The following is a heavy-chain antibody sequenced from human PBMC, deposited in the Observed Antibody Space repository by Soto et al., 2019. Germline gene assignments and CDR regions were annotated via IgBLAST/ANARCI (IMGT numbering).Heavy chain of an antibody. CDR3: AREERKGIISWFDP. V-gene: IGHV4-30-4*01. CDR1: GGSVSGVDYF. D-gene: IGHD2-21*01. J-gene: IGHJ5*02. Sequence: SETLSLTCTVSGGSVSGVDYFWSWIRQSPGKGLEWIGYIYYTGITHLNPSLKSRLTMAVDTSKNEFPLKLTSVSAADTAVYFCAREERKGIISWFDPWGQGTPVTVSS. CDR2: IYYTGIT.